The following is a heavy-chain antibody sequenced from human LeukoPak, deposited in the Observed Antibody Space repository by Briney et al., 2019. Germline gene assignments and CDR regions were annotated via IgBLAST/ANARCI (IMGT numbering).Heavy chain of an antibody. CDR3: VRDELRTTYRFSWDP. Sequence: SETLSLTCTVSGGSIGFYFWSWIRQSAGGGLEWIGRINGNGVTNNNPSLKSRLSMSVDTSKNQFSLNLRSVTAADTSVYYCVRDELRTTYRFSWDPWGQGILVTV. CDR2: INGNGVT. CDR1: GGSIGFYF. D-gene: IGHD3-16*02. J-gene: IGHJ5*02. V-gene: IGHV4-4*07.